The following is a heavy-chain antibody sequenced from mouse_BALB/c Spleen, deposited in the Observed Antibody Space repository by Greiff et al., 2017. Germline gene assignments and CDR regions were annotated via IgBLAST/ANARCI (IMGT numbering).Heavy chain of an antibody. Sequence: VQLQQSGPELVKPGASVRISCKASGYTFTSYYIHWVKQRPGQGLEWIGWIYPGNVNTKYNEKFKGKATLTADKSSSTAYMQLSSLTSEDSAVYFCARLSSGYEGGAMDYWGQGTSVTVSS. V-gene: IGHV1S56*01. J-gene: IGHJ4*01. CDR2: IYPGNVNT. CDR3: ARLSSGYEGGAMDY. D-gene: IGHD3-1*01. CDR1: GYTFTSYY.